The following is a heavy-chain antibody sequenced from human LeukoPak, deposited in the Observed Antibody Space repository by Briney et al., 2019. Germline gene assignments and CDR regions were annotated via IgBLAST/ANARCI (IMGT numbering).Heavy chain of an antibody. CDR1: GFTFSSYW. J-gene: IGHJ5*02. CDR3: ARREGEYDFWGGPTRFDP. CDR2: IKQDGSEK. Sequence: TGGSLRLSCAASGFTFSSYWMSWVRQAPGKGLEWVANIKQDGSEKYYVDSVKGRFTTSRDNAKNSLYLQMNSLRAEDTAVYYCARREGEYDFWGGPTRFDPWGQGTLVTVSS. D-gene: IGHD3-3*01. V-gene: IGHV3-7*01.